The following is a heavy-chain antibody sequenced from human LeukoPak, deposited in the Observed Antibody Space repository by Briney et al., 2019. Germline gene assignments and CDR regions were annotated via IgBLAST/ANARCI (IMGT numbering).Heavy chain of an antibody. Sequence: SETLSLTCSVSGGSISSSYWSWIRQPAGEGLEWIGHGYTGGTPNFNPSLKSRVALSVDTSKNQFSLTLKSVTAADTAIYYCVREINRYFDLWGRGTLVTVSS. V-gene: IGHV4-4*07. D-gene: IGHD2-2*01. CDR2: GYTGGTP. J-gene: IGHJ2*01. CDR3: VREINRYFDL. CDR1: GGSISSSY.